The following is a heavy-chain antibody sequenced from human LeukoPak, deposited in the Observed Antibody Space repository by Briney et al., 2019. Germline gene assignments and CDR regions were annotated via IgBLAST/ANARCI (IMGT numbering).Heavy chain of an antibody. J-gene: IGHJ4*02. Sequence: PGGSLRLSCAASGFTFNTYYMTWVRQDPGKGLEWVAGIKQDGSENYYMDSVKGRFTISRDNSRNSLYLQMNSLRAEDTAVYFCARERYCTSATCYVGVPFDSWGQGTLVTVSS. CDR3: ARERYCTSATCYVGVPFDS. CDR2: IKQDGSEN. CDR1: GFTFNTYY. V-gene: IGHV3-7*01. D-gene: IGHD2-2*01.